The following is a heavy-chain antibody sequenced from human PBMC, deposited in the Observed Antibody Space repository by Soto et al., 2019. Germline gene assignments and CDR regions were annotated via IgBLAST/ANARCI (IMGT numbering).Heavy chain of an antibody. CDR1: GGTFSSYA. V-gene: IGHV1-69*01. CDR2: IIPIFGTA. CDR3: SLGYCSSTSCHLLPSFDY. Sequence: QVQLVQSGAEVKKPGSSVKVSCKASGGTFSSYAISWVRQAPGQGLEWMGGIIPIFGTANYAQKFQGGVTITADESTSTAYMELSSLRSEDTAVYYCSLGYCSSTSCHLLPSFDYWGQGTLVTVSS. D-gene: IGHD2-2*01. J-gene: IGHJ4*02.